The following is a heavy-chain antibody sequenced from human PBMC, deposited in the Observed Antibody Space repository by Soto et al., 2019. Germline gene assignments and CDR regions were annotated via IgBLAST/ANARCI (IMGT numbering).Heavy chain of an antibody. CDR1: GFTFSSYA. CDR2: ISSNGGST. D-gene: IGHD4-17*01. J-gene: IGHJ4*02. V-gene: IGHV3-64*01. Sequence: EVQLVESGGGLVQPGGSLRLSCAASGFTFSSYAMHWVRQAPGKGLEYVSAISSNGGSTYYANSVKGRFTISRDNSKNTLDLQMGSLRAEDMAVYYWARDAMTTVTTGCLDYWGQGTLVTVSS. CDR3: ARDAMTTVTTGCLDY.